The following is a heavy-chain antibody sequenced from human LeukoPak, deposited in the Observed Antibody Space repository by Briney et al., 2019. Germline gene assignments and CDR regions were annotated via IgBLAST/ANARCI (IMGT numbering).Heavy chain of an antibody. V-gene: IGHV1-8*01. CDR1: GYTFTNYE. D-gene: IGHD7-27*01. CDR2: MSPNNGNT. CDR3: ASNPPRTGDFNS. Sequence: ASVKVSCKTSGYTFTNYEINWVRQATGQGLEWLGWMSPNNGNTGYAQKFQGRVTMTRDTSINTAYMELSSLRSEDTAVYYCASNPPRTGDFNSWGQGALVTVSS. J-gene: IGHJ4*02.